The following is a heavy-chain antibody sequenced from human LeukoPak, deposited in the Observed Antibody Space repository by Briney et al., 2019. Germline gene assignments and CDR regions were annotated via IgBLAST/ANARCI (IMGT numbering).Heavy chain of an antibody. CDR3: AKEIASSCWYGYYYYGMDV. J-gene: IGHJ6*02. CDR2: ISYDGSNK. D-gene: IGHD6-13*01. V-gene: IGHV3-30*18. CDR1: GFTFSSYG. Sequence: GGSLRLSCAASGFTFSSYGMHWVRQAPGKGLEWVAVISYDGSNKYYADSVKGRFTISRDNSKNTLYLQMNSLRAEDTAVYYCAKEIASSCWYGYYYYGMDVWGQGTTVTVSS.